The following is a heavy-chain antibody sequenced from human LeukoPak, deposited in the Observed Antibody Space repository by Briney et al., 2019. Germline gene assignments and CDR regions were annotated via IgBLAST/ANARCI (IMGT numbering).Heavy chain of an antibody. CDR1: GYTFTSYG. CDR2: ISAYNGNT. CDR3: ARENIVVVPAAMGGGYYTYMDV. V-gene: IGHV1-18*01. D-gene: IGHD2-2*01. J-gene: IGHJ6*03. Sequence: GASVKVSCKASGYTFTSYGINWVRQAPGQGLEWIGWISAYNGNTNYAQKVQGRVTMTTDTSTTTAYMELTSLRSDDTAVYYCARENIVVVPAAMGGGYYTYMDVWGKGTTVTVSS.